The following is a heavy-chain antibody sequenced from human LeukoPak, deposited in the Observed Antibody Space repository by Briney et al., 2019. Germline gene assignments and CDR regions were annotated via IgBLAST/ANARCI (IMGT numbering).Heavy chain of an antibody. D-gene: IGHD6-19*01. J-gene: IGHJ4*02. CDR3: ARGSFRYSSGWYGPLEVGHSFDY. CDR2: IKQDGSEK. V-gene: IGHV3-7*01. Sequence: GGSLRLSCAASGFTFSSYWMSWVHQAPGKELEWVANIKQDGSEKYYVDSVKGRFTISRDNAKNSLYLQMNSLRAEDTAVYYCARGSFRYSSGWYGPLEVGHSFDYWGQGTLVTVSS. CDR1: GFTFSSYW.